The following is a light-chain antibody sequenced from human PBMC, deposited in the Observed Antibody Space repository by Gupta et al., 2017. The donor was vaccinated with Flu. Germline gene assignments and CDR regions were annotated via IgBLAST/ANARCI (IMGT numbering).Light chain of an antibody. J-gene: IGLJ3*02. Sequence: QSVLTQPPSVSVAPGQKVTISCSGSSSNSGKSYVSWYQQLPGTAPTLLIYENNKRPSGIPDRFSGSKSGTSATLGITGIQTWDEADYYCGTWDSSLNGDVFGGGTKLTVL. V-gene: IGLV1-51*02. CDR2: ENN. CDR1: SSNSGKSY. CDR3: GTWDSSLNGDV.